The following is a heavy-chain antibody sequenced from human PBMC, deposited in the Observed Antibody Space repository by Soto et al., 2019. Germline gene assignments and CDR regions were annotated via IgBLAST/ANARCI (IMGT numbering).Heavy chain of an antibody. J-gene: IGHJ6*02. CDR3: ARDRAYGMDV. CDR1: GGSISSYY. CDR2: IYYSGST. Sequence: PSETLSLTCTVSGGSISSYYWIWIRQPPGKGLEWIGYIYYSGSTNYNPSLKSRVTISVDTSKNQFSLKLSSVTAADTAVYYCARDRAYGMDVWGQGTTVTVSS. V-gene: IGHV4-59*01.